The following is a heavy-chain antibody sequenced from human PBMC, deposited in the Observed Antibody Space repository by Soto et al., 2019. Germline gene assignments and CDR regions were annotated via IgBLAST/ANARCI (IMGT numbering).Heavy chain of an antibody. D-gene: IGHD3-10*01. Sequence: ASVKVSCKASGYTFTGYYMHWVRQAPGQGLEWMGWINPNSGGTNYAQKFQGWVTMTRDTSISTAYMELSRLRSDDTAVYYCTDKKFGVAEKRRVNWFDPWGQGTPVTVSS. CDR1: GYTFTGYY. J-gene: IGHJ5*02. CDR2: INPNSGGT. V-gene: IGHV1-2*04. CDR3: TDKKFGVAEKRRVNWFDP.